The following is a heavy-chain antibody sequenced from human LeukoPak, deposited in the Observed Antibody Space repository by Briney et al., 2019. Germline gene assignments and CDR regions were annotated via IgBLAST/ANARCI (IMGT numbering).Heavy chain of an antibody. CDR2: ICPGDSDT. D-gene: IGHD4-23*01. CDR1: GYGFSSYW. V-gene: IGHV5-51*01. Sequence: GESLKISCKGSGYGFSSYWIGWVRQMPGKGLEYMGIICPGDSDTRYSQSFQGQVTISADKSITTAYLQWSSLKASDTAMYYCARHTTVGGSLRFDYWGEGTLVSVSS. CDR3: ARHTTVGGSLRFDY. J-gene: IGHJ4*02.